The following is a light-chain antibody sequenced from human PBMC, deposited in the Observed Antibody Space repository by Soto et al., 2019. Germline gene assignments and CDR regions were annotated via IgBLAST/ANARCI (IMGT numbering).Light chain of an antibody. V-gene: IGKV1-39*01. CDR1: QSISSY. Sequence: DIQMTQSPSSLSASVGDRDTITCRASQSISSYLNWYQQKPGKAPKLLIYAASSLQSGVPSRFSGSGSGTDFTLTISSLQPEDFATYYGQQSYSTLYTFGQGTKLEIK. CDR2: AAS. CDR3: QQSYSTLYT. J-gene: IGKJ2*01.